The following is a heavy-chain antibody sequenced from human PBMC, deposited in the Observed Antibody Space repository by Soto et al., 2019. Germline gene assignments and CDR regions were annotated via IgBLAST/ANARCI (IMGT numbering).Heavy chain of an antibody. J-gene: IGHJ3*01. CDR2: ISSSSSTI. V-gene: IGHV3-48*01. CDR3: ASLWFGGPGYIFDV. D-gene: IGHD3-10*01. Sequence: HPGGSLRLSCAASGFTFSSYTMNWVRQAPGKGLEWVSYISSSSSTINYAASVRGRFTISRDNAKNSLYLQMNSLRAEDTAVYYCASLWFGGPGYIFDVWGQGTMVTVSS. CDR1: GFTFSSYT.